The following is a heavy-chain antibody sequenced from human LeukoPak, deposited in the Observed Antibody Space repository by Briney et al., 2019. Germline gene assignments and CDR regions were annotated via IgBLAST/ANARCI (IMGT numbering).Heavy chain of an antibody. CDR3: AIITFGGVIVLDY. V-gene: IGHV1-69*13. J-gene: IGHJ4*02. CDR1: VGTFSSYA. Sequence: SVKVSCKASVGTFSSYAISWVRQAPGQGLGWMGGIIPIFGTANYAQKFQGRVTITADESTSTAYMELSRLRSDDTAVYYCAIITFGGVIVLDYWGQGTLVTVSS. D-gene: IGHD3-16*02. CDR2: IIPIFGTA.